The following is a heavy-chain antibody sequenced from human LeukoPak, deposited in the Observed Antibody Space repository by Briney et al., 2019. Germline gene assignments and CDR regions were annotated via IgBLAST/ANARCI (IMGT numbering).Heavy chain of an antibody. Sequence: SETLSLTCTVSGGSISSSSYYWGWIRQPPGKGLEWIGSIYYSGSTYYNPSLKSRVTISVDTSKNQFSLKLSSVTAADTAVYYCASAASYYYGSGSYFDPWGQGTLVTVSS. CDR3: ASAASYYYGSGSYFDP. CDR2: IYYSGST. D-gene: IGHD3-10*01. CDR1: GGSISSSSYY. J-gene: IGHJ5*02. V-gene: IGHV4-39*07.